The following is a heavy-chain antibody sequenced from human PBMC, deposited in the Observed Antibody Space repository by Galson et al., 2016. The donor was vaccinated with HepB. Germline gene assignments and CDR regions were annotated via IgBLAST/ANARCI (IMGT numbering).Heavy chain of an antibody. J-gene: IGHJ4*02. V-gene: IGHV3-21*01. CDR2: IASSSSYI. CDR1: GSTFSINS. Sequence: SLRLSCAASGSTFSINSMSWVRQAPGKGLEWISAIASSSSYIYYRDSEKGRFTISSDNAKNTLYLQMNRLRAEDTAVYHCATGGWMAASHYWGQGTLVTVSA. CDR3: ATGGWMAASHY. D-gene: IGHD5-24*01.